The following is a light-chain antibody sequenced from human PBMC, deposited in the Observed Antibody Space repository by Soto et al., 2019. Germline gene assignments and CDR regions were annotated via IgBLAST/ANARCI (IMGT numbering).Light chain of an antibody. CDR2: KAS. J-gene: IGKJ1*01. Sequence: IQLTQSPSALSASLVYRFTITFLASQGTNSYLAWYQQKPGKAPKLLIYKASTLKSGVPSRFSGSGSGTEFTLTISSLQPDDFATYYCQHYNSYSEAFGQGTKVDIK. CDR3: QHYNSYSEA. CDR1: QGTNSY. V-gene: IGKV1-5*03.